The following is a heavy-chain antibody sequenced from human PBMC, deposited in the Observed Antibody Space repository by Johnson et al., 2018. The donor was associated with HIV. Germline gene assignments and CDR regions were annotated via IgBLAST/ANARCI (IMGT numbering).Heavy chain of an antibody. CDR2: IGGSGAGT. Sequence: QVQLVESGGGLVKPGGSLRLSCAASGFTSGFTFSDYYMSWIRQAPGKGLEWVSTIGGSGAGTFYADSVRGRFTVSRDNSKDTLYLQMNSLRAEDTAVYYCAKVLGYSSSSRDAFDIWGQGTMVTVSS. CDR1: GFTFSDYY. J-gene: IGHJ3*02. D-gene: IGHD6-6*01. V-gene: IGHV3-11*04. CDR3: AKVLGYSSSSRDAFDI.